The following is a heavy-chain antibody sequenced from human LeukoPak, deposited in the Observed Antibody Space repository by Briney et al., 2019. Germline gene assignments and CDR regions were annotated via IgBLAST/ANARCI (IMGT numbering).Heavy chain of an antibody. D-gene: IGHD2-15*01. CDR1: GYIFTGYY. CDR3: ARTVVAATPDYNWFDP. CDR2: INPNSGGT. Sequence: ASVKVSCKASGYIFTGYYMHWVRQAPGQGLEWMGWINPNSGGTSYAQKFQGRVTMTRDTSISTAYMELSRLRSDDTAVYYCARTVVAATPDYNWFDPWGQGTLVTVSS. J-gene: IGHJ5*02. V-gene: IGHV1-2*02.